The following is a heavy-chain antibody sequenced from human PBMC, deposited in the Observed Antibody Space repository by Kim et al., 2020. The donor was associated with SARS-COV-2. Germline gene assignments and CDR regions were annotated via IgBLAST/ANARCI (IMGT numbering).Heavy chain of an antibody. CDR3: ARLGFRSYDILTGYYYYYGMDV. CDR2: INHSGST. J-gene: IGHJ6*02. CDR1: GGSFSGYY. V-gene: IGHV4-34*01. Sequence: SETLSLTCAVYGGSFSGYYWSWIRQPPGKGLEWIGEINHSGSTNYNPSLKSRVTISVDTSKNQFSLKLSSVTAADTAVYYCARLGFRSYDILTGYYYYYGMDVWGQGTTVTVSS. D-gene: IGHD3-9*01.